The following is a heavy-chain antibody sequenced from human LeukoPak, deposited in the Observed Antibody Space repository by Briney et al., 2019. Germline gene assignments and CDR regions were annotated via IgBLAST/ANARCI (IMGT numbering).Heavy chain of an antibody. CDR2: ISSSSSYT. D-gene: IGHD5-12*01. Sequence: PGGSLRLSCAASGFTFSSYSMNWVRQAPGKGLEWVSSISSSSSYTYYADSVKGRFTISRDNAKNSLYLQMNSLRAEDTAVYYCARDTSGYSGYEFDYWGQGTLVTVSS. CDR1: GFTFSSYS. V-gene: IGHV3-21*01. J-gene: IGHJ4*02. CDR3: ARDTSGYSGYEFDY.